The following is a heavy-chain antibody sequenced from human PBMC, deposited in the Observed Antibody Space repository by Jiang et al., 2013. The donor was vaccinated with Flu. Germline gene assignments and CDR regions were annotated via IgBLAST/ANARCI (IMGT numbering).Heavy chain of an antibody. CDR3: ARLSPPKAGYYYYYGMDV. J-gene: IGHJ6*02. CDR2: IYYSGST. V-gene: IGHV4-59*08. D-gene: IGHD6-25*01. CDR1: GGSISSYY. Sequence: GSGLVKPSETLSLTCTVSGGSISSYYWSWIRQPPGKGLEWIGYIYYSGSTNYNPSLKSRVTISVDTSKNQFSLKLSSVTAADTAVYYCARLSPPKAGYYYYYGMDVWGQGTTVTVSS.